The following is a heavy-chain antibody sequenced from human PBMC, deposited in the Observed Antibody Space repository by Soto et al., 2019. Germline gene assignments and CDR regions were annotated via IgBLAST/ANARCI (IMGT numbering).Heavy chain of an antibody. J-gene: IGHJ4*02. CDR1: GFTFSSYA. Sequence: GGSLRLSCAASGFTFSSYAMSWVRQAPGKGLEWVSAISGSGGSTYYADSVKGRFTISRDNSKNTLYLQMNSLRAEDTAVYYCAKDQMVAAEPVPHRLVDYWGQGTLVTVSS. D-gene: IGHD6-13*01. V-gene: IGHV3-23*01. CDR3: AKDQMVAAEPVPHRLVDY. CDR2: ISGSGGST.